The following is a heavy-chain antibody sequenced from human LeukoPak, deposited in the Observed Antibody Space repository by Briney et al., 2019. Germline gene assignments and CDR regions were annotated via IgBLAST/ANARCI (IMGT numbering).Heavy chain of an antibody. CDR1: GGSFSGYY. CDR2: INHSGST. V-gene: IGHV4-34*01. CDR3: ARGRVVVVLAAIRRNNWFDP. J-gene: IGHJ5*02. Sequence: SETLSLTCAVYGGSFSGYYWSWIRQPPGKGLEWIGEINHSGSTNYNPSLKSRVTISVDTSKNQFSLKLSSVTAADTAVYYCARGRVVVVLAAIRRNNWFDPWGQGTLVTVSS. D-gene: IGHD2-2*02.